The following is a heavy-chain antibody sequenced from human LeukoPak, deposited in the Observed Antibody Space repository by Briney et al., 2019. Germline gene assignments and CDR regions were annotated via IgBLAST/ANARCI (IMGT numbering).Heavy chain of an antibody. CDR2: IYYSGST. J-gene: IGHJ4*02. CDR3: ARLKRDDFWSGYSYYFDY. CDR1: GGSISSYY. D-gene: IGHD3-3*01. V-gene: IGHV4-59*01. Sequence: PSETLSLTCTVSGGSISSYYWSWIRQPPGKGLEWIGYIYYSGSTNYNPSHKSRVTISVDTSKNQFSLKLSSVTAADTAVYYCARLKRDDFWSGYSYYFDYWGQGTLVTVSS.